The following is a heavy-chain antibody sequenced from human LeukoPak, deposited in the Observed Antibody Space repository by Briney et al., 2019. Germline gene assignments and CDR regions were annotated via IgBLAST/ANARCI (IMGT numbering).Heavy chain of an antibody. J-gene: IGHJ2*01. D-gene: IGHD3-3*01. V-gene: IGHV4-59*01. Sequence: PSETLSLTCTVYGGSINSNYWSWIRQPPGKGLETIGYMHYTRNPNYNPSLKSRVTMSVDTSKNQFSLTLSSVTAEDTAVYYCTRLLQTGVSGYYFDLWGRGALVTVSS. CDR2: MHYTRNP. CDR1: GGSINSNY. CDR3: TRLLQTGVSGYYFDL.